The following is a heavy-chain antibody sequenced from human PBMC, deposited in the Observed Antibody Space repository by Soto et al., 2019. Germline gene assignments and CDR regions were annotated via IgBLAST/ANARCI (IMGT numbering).Heavy chain of an antibody. V-gene: IGHV3-30-3*01. CDR3: ARVHRYCSGGSCPNFDY. Sequence: PGGSLRLSCAASGFTFSSYAMHWVRQAPGKGLEWVAVISYDGSNKYYADSVKGRFTISRDNSKNTLYLQMNSLRAEDTAVYYFARVHRYCSGGSCPNFDYWGQGTLVTVSS. CDR1: GFTFSSYA. CDR2: ISYDGSNK. J-gene: IGHJ4*02. D-gene: IGHD2-15*01.